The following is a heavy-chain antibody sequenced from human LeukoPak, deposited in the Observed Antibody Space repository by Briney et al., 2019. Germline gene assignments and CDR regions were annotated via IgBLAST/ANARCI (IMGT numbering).Heavy chain of an antibody. CDR2: VSYSDGKI. D-gene: IGHD3-10*01. CDR1: GFTFSSYA. CDR3: AKDTTFYGSGNYLYYYWLDV. V-gene: IGHV3-23*01. J-gene: IGHJ6*03. Sequence: PGGSLRLSCAASGFTFSSYAMSWVRQAPGKGLEWVSSVSYSDGKIYHADSVKGRFTISRDNFKNMLYLQMNSLRAEDTAVYYCAKDTTFYGSGNYLYYYWLDVWGKGTTVTVSS.